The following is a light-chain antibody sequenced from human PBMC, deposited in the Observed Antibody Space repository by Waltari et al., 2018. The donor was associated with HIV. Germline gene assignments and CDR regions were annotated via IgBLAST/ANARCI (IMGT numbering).Light chain of an antibody. Sequence: EIVLTQSPATLSLSPGERATLSCRASQSVSSYLAWYHKKPGQAPRLLIYGASSRAPGIPARFSGSGSGTDFTLTISSLEPVDVGVYYCHQRSSWPLTFGQGTRLEIK. CDR3: HQRSSWPLT. V-gene: IGKV3-11*01. CDR1: QSVSSY. J-gene: IGKJ5*01. CDR2: GAS.